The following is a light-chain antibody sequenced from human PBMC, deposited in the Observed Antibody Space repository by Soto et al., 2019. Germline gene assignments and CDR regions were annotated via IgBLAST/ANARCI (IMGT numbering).Light chain of an antibody. V-gene: IGLV2-8*01. CDR2: EVS. J-gene: IGLJ2*01. CDR3: SSFAGNNNLV. Sequence: QSVLTQPPSASGSPGQSVTISCTGTSSDVGGYNYVSWYQQHPGKAPKLMISEVSKRPSGVPDRFSGSKSGNTCSLTVSGLQAEDEADYYCSSFAGNNNLVFGGGTKLTVL. CDR1: SSDVGGYNY.